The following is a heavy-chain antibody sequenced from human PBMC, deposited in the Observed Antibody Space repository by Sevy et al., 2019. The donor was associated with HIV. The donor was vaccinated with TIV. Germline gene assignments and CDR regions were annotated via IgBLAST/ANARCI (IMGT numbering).Heavy chain of an antibody. V-gene: IGHV1-46*03. CDR1: GYTFTNYY. J-gene: IGHJ4*02. Sequence: ASVKVSCKASGYTFTNYYMHWVRQAPGQGLEWMGIINPSGGSTTYPQRFQGRVTVTRDTSTTTVYMELSSLRSEDTAVYYCARGNYPITAFDYWGQGALVTVSS. CDR3: ARGNYPITAFDY. D-gene: IGHD1-7*01. CDR2: INPSGGST.